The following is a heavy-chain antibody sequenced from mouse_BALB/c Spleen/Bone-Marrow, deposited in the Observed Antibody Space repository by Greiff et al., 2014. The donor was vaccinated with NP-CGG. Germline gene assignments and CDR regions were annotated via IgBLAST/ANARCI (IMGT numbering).Heavy chain of an antibody. D-gene: IGHD1-1*01. CDR3: ERDYYGSSYAMDY. Sequence: EVMLVESGAGLVQPGASLKLSCAASGFTFSSYGMPWVRQTPDQRLELVGTINSNDGSTYYPDNVKGRFTITRDNAKNTRYLQMRSLKSEDAAMYYCERDYYGSSYAMDYWGQGTSVTVSS. CDR2: INSNDGST. CDR1: GFTFSSYG. J-gene: IGHJ4*01. V-gene: IGHV5-6-3*01.